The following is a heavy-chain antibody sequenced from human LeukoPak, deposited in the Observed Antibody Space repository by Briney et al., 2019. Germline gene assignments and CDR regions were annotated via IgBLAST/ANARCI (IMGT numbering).Heavy chain of an antibody. CDR1: GFTFRSYW. CDR2: SNSDGSST. CDR3: ARESYSARFDY. J-gene: IGHJ4*02. Sequence: GGSLRLSCAASGFTFRSYWMHWVRQAPGKGLVWVSRSNSDGSSTTYADSVKGRFTISRDNAKNTLFLQMNSLRAEDTAVYYCARESYSARFDYWGQGTLVTVSS. V-gene: IGHV3-74*01. D-gene: IGHD2-21*01.